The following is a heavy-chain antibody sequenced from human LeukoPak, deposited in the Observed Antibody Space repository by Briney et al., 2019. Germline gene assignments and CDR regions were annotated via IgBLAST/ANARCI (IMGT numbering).Heavy chain of an antibody. D-gene: IGHD3-10*01. CDR1: GFTFSSHW. CDR3: ARDDYGSGSYYNSPSTDYYYGMDV. CDR2: IKQDGSEK. J-gene: IGHJ6*02. Sequence: TGGSLRLSCAASGFTFSSHWMSWVRQAPGKGLEWVANIKQDGSEKYYVDSVKGRFTISRDNAKNSLYLQMNSLRAEDTAVYYCARDDYGSGSYYNSPSTDYYYGMDVWGQGTTVTVSS. V-gene: IGHV3-7*03.